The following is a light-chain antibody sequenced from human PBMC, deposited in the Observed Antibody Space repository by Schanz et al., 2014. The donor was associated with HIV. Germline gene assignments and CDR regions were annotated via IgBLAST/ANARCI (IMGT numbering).Light chain of an antibody. CDR3: AAWDDSLNGWV. CDR1: SSDVGGYNS. CDR2: EVS. V-gene: IGLV2-8*01. J-gene: IGLJ3*02. Sequence: QSALTQPPSASGSPGQSVTISCTGTSSDVGGYNSLSWYQQHPGKAPKLMIYEVSKRPSGGSNRFSGSKSGNTASLTFSGLQAEDEADYYCAAWDDSLNGWVFGGGTKLTVL.